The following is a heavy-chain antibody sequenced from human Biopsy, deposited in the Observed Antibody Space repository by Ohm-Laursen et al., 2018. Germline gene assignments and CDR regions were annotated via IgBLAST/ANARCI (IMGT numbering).Heavy chain of an antibody. V-gene: IGHV1-69*04. CDR2: IIPIVGIT. Sequence: SSVKVSCNASGDAFSRSAFFWVRQAPGQGLVYLGRIIPIVGITNHAQTFQGRITLTADKSTFMVYMELSRLRSDDTAIYYCARGGSGSGYYGMDVWGQGATVSVSS. CDR1: GDAFSRSA. CDR3: ARGGSGSGYYGMDV. J-gene: IGHJ6*02. D-gene: IGHD3-10*01.